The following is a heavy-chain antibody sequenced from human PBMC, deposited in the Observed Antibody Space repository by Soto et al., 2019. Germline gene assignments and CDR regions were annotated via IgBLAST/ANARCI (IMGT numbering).Heavy chain of an antibody. D-gene: IGHD2-2*01. CDR3: ARGPDCISTSCYEGGAFDY. V-gene: IGHV4-30-2*01. J-gene: IGHJ4*02. Sequence: QLQLQESGSGLVKPSQTLSLTCAVSGGSISSGGYSWSWIRQPPGKGLEWIGYIYHSVSTYYNPSAQSRVSISVDRSKNQFSLQLSSVTAADTAVYYCARGPDCISTSCYEGGAFDYWGQGTLVTVSS. CDR1: GGSISSGGYS. CDR2: IYHSVST.